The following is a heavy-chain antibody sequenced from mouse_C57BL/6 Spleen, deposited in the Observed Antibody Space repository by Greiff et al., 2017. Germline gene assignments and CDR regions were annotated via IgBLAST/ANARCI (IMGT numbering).Heavy chain of an antibody. D-gene: IGHD3-2*02. CDR1: GYTFTGYW. V-gene: IGHV1-9*01. CDR2: IYPGSGST. Sequence: QVQLQQSGAELVKPGASVKLSCKASGYTFTGYWIHWVKQRPGHGLEWIGEIYPGSGSTNYNEKFKGKATFTVDKSSNTAYMQLSSLTTEDSAVYYCASSLYAQATEFAYWGQGTLVTVSA. J-gene: IGHJ3*01. CDR3: ASSLYAQATEFAY.